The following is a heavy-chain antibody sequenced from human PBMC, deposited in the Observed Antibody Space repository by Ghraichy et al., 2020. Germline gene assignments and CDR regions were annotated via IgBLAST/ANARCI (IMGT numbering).Heavy chain of an antibody. CDR3: ATMPRNRNYGSHYFDY. J-gene: IGHJ4*02. D-gene: IGHD3-16*01. CDR1: GFTFSGYD. Sequence: ESLNISCVASGFTFSGYDMGWVRQAPGEGLEWVSALSSRGEYIYYTDSVQGRFTVSRDNSANTLYLQMNSLRVEDTASYYCATMPRNRNYGSHYFDYWGQCALVIVSS. V-gene: IGHV3-23*01. CDR2: LSSRGEYI.